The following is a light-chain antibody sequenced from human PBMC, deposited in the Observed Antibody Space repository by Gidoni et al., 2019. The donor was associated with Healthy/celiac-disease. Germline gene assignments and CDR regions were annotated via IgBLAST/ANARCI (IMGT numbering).Light chain of an antibody. J-gene: IGKJ4*01. CDR3: QQSYSTPLT. Sequence: DIQMTQSPSSLSASVGDRVTITCRASQSISSYLNWYQQKPGEAPKLLIYAATSLQSGVPSRFSGSGSGKDFTLTIRRLQPEDFATYYCQQSYSTPLTFGGGTRVEIK. CDR1: QSISSY. CDR2: AAT. V-gene: IGKV1-39*01.